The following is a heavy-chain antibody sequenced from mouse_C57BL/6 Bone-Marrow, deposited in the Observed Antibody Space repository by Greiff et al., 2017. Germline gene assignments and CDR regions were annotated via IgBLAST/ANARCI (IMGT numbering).Heavy chain of an antibody. D-gene: IGHD1-1*01. V-gene: IGHV1-69*01. CDR3: AITVVATDY. Sequence: QVQLKESGAELVMPGASVKLSCKASGYTFTSYWMHWVKQRPGQGLEWIGEIDPSDSYTNYNQKFKGKSTLTVDKSSSTAYMQLSSLTSEDSAVYYCAITVVATDYWGQGTTLTVSS. CDR2: IDPSDSYT. J-gene: IGHJ2*01. CDR1: GYTFTSYW.